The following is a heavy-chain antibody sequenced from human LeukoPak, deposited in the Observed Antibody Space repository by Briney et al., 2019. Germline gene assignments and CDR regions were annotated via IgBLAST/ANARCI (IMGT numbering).Heavy chain of an antibody. D-gene: IGHD6-6*01. Sequence: GGSLRLSCAASGFAVSSNYMSWVRQAPGKGLEWVSVIYSGGSTYYADSVKGRFTISRDNSKNTLYLQMNSLRAEDTAVYYCARGGIAARAIYYYYYMDVWGKGTTVTVSS. CDR3: ARGGIAARAIYYYYYMDV. CDR1: GFAVSSNY. V-gene: IGHV3-53*01. CDR2: IYSGGST. J-gene: IGHJ6*03.